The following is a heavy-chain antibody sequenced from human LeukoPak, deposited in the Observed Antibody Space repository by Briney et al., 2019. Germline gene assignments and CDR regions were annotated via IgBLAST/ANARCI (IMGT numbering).Heavy chain of an antibody. J-gene: IGHJ3*02. V-gene: IGHV1-69*06. CDR2: IIPIFGTA. CDR3: ARGGGSSGAFDI. Sequence: SVKVSCKASGYTFTGYYMHWVRQAPGQGLEWMGGIIPIFGTANYAQKFQGRVTITADKSTSTAYMELSSLRSEDTAVYYCARGGGSSGAFDIWGQGTMVTVSS. CDR1: GYTFTGYY. D-gene: IGHD1-26*01.